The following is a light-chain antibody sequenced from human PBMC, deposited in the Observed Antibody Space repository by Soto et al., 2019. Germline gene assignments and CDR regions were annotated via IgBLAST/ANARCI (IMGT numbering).Light chain of an antibody. CDR3: QQYYNYPWT. J-gene: IGKJ1*01. CDR1: HTLIQW. V-gene: IGKV1-5*03. Sequence: INVTQSPSTLSASGGDGITITCLPTHTLIQWVGWYQQKRGKAPHRLTQQTSNLQRGVPSRFSGSGFGTKFTLTISSLQPDDSATYFCQQYYNYPWTCGKGTIVDIK. CDR2: QTS.